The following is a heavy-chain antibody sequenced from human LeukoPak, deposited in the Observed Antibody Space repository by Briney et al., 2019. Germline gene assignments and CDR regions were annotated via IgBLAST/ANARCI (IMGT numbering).Heavy chain of an antibody. D-gene: IGHD2-2*01. CDR1: GYTFTSYG. J-gene: IGHJ5*02. Sequence: ASVKVSCKASGYTFTSYGISWVRQARGQGLEWMGWISAYNGNTNYAQKLQGRVTMTTDTSTSTAYMELRSLRSDDTAVYYCARDIVVVPAAMMSWFDPWGQGTLVTVSS. CDR2: ISAYNGNT. CDR3: ARDIVVVPAAMMSWFDP. V-gene: IGHV1-18*01.